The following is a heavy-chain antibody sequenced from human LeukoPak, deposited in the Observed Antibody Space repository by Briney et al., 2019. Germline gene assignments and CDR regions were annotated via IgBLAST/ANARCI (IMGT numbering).Heavy chain of an antibody. V-gene: IGHV3-30*19. J-gene: IGHJ4*02. D-gene: IGHD1-26*01. CDR2: VSYDGRKN. CDR3: ARSMSIEGALAYFDY. Sequence: GGSLRLSCAASGFTFSSYGMHWVRQAPGKGLGWVAVVSYDGRKNYYADSVKGRFTISRDNSKNTLFLQMNSLRVEDTAVYYCARSMSIEGALAYFDYWGQGTLATVSS. CDR1: GFTFSSYG.